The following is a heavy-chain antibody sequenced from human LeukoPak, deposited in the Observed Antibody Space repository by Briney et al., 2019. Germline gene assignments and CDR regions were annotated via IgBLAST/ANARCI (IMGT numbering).Heavy chain of an antibody. CDR3: ARDSPVRFFWSGYESHNWFDP. CDR1: GFTFSSYW. J-gene: IGHJ5*02. CDR2: INSDGSST. V-gene: IGHV3-74*01. Sequence: GGSLRLSCATSGFTFSSYWMHWVRQAPGKGLVWVSRINSDGSSTSYADSVKGRFTISRDNAKNTLYLQMNSLRAEDTAVYYCARDSPVRFFWSGYESHNWFDPWGQGTLVTVSS. D-gene: IGHD3-3*01.